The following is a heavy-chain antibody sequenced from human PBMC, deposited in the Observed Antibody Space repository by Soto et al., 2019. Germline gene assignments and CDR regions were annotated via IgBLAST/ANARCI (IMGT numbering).Heavy chain of an antibody. Sequence: QVQLVQSGAEVKKPGSSVNVSCKASGGTFSSYPISWVRQAPGQGLEWMGGIIPIFGRAHYAQTLQGRFTITADESTSTAYMELSSLRSEDTAVYYCARDGDYGGNLGYFDLWGRGTLVTVSS. CDR2: IIPIFGRA. CDR1: GGTFSSYP. CDR3: ARDGDYGGNLGYFDL. V-gene: IGHV1-69*01. J-gene: IGHJ2*01. D-gene: IGHD4-17*01.